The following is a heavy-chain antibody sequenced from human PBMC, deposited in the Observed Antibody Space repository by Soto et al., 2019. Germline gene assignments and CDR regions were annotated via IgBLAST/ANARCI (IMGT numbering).Heavy chain of an antibody. CDR3: ARDSFGNEHYYYYYMDV. CDR1: GFTVSSNY. V-gene: IGHV3-53*04. Sequence: GGSLRLSCAASGFTVSSNYMSWVRQAPGKGLEWVSVIYSGGSTYYADSVKGRFTISRHNSKNTLYLQMNSLRAEDTAVYYCARDSFGNEHYYYYYMDVWGKGTTVTVSS. D-gene: IGHD3-3*01. CDR2: IYSGGST. J-gene: IGHJ6*03.